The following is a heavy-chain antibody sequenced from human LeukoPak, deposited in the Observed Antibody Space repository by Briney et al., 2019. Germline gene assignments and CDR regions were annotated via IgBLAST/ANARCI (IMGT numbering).Heavy chain of an antibody. CDR3: ARDREEYCSGGSRSSGFDY. V-gene: IGHV1-3*01. Sequence: ASVKVSCKASGYAFTSYAMHWVRQAPGQRLEWMGWINAGNGNTKYSQKFQGRVTITRDTSASTAYMELSSLRSEDTAVYYCARDREEYCSGGSRSSGFDYWGQGTLVTVSS. J-gene: IGHJ4*02. CDR2: INAGNGNT. D-gene: IGHD2-15*01. CDR1: GYAFTSYA.